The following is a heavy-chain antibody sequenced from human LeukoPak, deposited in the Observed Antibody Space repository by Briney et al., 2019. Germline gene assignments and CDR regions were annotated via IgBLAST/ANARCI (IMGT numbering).Heavy chain of an antibody. Sequence: GGSLRLSCAASGFTFSSYAMSWVRQAPGKGLEWVSAISGSGGSTYYADSVKGRFTISRDNSKSTLYLQMNSLRAEDTAVYYCAKGIAARLHYFDYWGQGTLVTVSS. CDR3: AKGIAARLHYFDY. V-gene: IGHV3-23*01. D-gene: IGHD6-6*01. CDR1: GFTFSSYA. J-gene: IGHJ4*02. CDR2: ISGSGGST.